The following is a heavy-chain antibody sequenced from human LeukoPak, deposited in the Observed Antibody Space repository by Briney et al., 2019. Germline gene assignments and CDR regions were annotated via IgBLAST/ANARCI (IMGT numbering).Heavy chain of an antibody. CDR3: ARDGAYGSALDAFDI. J-gene: IGHJ3*02. CDR1: GCTFTRCG. Sequence: GAAVTVSCMAAGCTFTRCGMRWVRQAPGQGLEWMGWISAYNGNTNYAQKLQGRVTMTTDTSTSTAYMELRSLRSDDTAVYYCARDGAYGSALDAFDIWGQGTMVTVSS. V-gene: IGHV1-18*01. D-gene: IGHD3-10*01. CDR2: ISAYNGNT.